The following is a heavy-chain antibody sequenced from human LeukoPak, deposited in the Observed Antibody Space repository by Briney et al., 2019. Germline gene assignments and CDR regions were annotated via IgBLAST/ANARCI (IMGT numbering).Heavy chain of an antibody. CDR1: GFHFNNYN. CDR3: AREPYSGHYANDYYYYIDV. V-gene: IGHV3-21*01. J-gene: IGHJ6*03. CDR2: ITRSGTYI. Sequence: GGALRLSCAASGFHFNNYNKKWGRQAPGEALEWVSSITRSGTYIFYADSVEGRFTISRDNAKNSLYPQLNTLGREDTAVYYCAREPYSGHYANDYYYYIDVWGKGTLVTISS. D-gene: IGHD1-26*01.